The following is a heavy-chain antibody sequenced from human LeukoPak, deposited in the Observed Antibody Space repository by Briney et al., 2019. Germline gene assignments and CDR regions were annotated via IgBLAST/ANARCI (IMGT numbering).Heavy chain of an antibody. CDR1: GFTFSSYA. CDR3: AKGGGLWFGELFDY. CDR2: ISGSGGST. Sequence: GGSLRLSCAASGFTFSSYAMSWVRQAPGKGLAWVSAISGSGGSTYYADSVKGRFTISRDNSKNTLYLQMNSLRAEDTAVYYCAKGGGLWFGELFDYWGQGTLVTVSS. V-gene: IGHV3-23*01. J-gene: IGHJ4*02. D-gene: IGHD3-10*01.